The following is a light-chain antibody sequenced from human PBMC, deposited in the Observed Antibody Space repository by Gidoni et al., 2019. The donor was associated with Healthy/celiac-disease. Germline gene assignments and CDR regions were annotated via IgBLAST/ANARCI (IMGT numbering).Light chain of an antibody. CDR3: QQSYSTLT. V-gene: IGKV1-39*01. CDR2: AAS. J-gene: IGKJ4*01. CDR1: QSSSSY. Sequence: DIQMTQSPSSLSASVGDRVTITCRASQSSSSYLNWYQQKPGKAPKLLIYAASSLQSGVPSRFSGSGSRTDFTLTISSLQPEDFATYYCQQSYSTLTFGGXTKVEIK.